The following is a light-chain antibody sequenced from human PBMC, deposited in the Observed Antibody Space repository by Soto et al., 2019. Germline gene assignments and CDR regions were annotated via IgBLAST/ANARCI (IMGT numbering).Light chain of an antibody. CDR1: SSNIGGNT. J-gene: IGLJ1*01. CDR2: NVK. V-gene: IGLV1-44*01. Sequence: QSVLTQPPSASETPGQRVTISCSGSSSNIGGNTVNWYQQLPGTAPKLLIYNVKQRPSGVPDRFSGSKSGTSASLAISGLQSEDEAHYYCAAWDDSLNGYVFGTGTKLTVL. CDR3: AAWDDSLNGYV.